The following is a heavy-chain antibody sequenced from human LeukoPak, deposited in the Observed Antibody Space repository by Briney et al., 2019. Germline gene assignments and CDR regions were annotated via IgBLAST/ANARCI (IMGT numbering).Heavy chain of an antibody. CDR1: GGSISSYY. V-gene: IGHV4-59*01. D-gene: IGHD2-2*02. J-gene: IGHJ5*02. CDR3: AREGKYQLLHPS. Sequence: PSETLSLTCTVSGGSISSYYWSWIRQPPGKGLEWIGYIYYSGSTNYNPSLKSRVTISVDTSKNQFSLKLSSVTAADTAVYYCAREGKYQLLHPSWGQGTLVTVSS. CDR2: IYYSGST.